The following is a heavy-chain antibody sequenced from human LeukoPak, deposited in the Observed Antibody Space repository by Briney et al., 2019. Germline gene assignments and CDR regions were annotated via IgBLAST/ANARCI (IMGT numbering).Heavy chain of an antibody. V-gene: IGHV3-21*01. Sequence: NPGGSLRLSCAASGSTFSSHSMNWVRQAPGKGLEWVSSISSSSSYIYYADSVKGRFTTSRDNAKNSLYLQMNSLRAEDTAVYYCARDRGSGYPRIFDYWGQGTLVTVSS. CDR2: ISSSSSYI. CDR3: ARDRGSGYPRIFDY. CDR1: GSTFSSHS. J-gene: IGHJ4*02. D-gene: IGHD3-22*01.